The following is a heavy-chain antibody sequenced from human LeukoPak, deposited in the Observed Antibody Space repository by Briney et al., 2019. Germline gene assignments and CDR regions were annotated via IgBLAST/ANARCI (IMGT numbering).Heavy chain of an antibody. CDR3: AKASYCGGDCYSYYFDY. V-gene: IGHV3-23*01. Sequence: GGSLRLSCAASGFTFSSYAMSWVRQAPGKGLEWVSAISGSGGSTYYADSVKGRFTISRDNSKNTLYLQMNSLRAEDTAVYYCAKASYCGGDCYSYYFDYWGQGTLVTVSS. D-gene: IGHD2-21*01. J-gene: IGHJ4*02. CDR2: ISGSGGST. CDR1: GFTFSSYA.